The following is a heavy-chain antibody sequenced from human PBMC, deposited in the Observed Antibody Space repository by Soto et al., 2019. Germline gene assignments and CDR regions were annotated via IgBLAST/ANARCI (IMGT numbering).Heavy chain of an antibody. CDR2: IYHIGST. D-gene: IGHD3-3*01. CDR3: ARGGWRQIDY. V-gene: IGHV4-4*02. J-gene: IGHJ4*02. Sequence: SETLSLTCAVSGGSVSSTNWWSWVRQSPGKGLEWIGDIYHIGSTNYNPSLRGRVTISVDKSNNQFSLTLKYVTAADTAVYYCARGGWRQIDYWGQGTLVTVSS. CDR1: GGSVSSTNW.